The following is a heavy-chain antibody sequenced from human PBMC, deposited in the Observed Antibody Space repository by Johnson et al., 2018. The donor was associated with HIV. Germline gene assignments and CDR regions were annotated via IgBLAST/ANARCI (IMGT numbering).Heavy chain of an antibody. CDR2: IRFDGSNK. J-gene: IGHJ3*01. CDR1: GFTFSSYG. D-gene: IGHD5-18*01. Sequence: QVQLVESGGGVVQPGGSLRLSCAASGFTFSSYGMHWVRQAPGKGLEWVAFIRFDGSNKYYADSVKGRFTISRDISKNTLYLQIDSLRPEDSGVYYCAKGEAQEGWIQLQAYAFDFWGQGTMVTVSS. V-gene: IGHV3-30*02. CDR3: AKGEAQEGWIQLQAYAFDF.